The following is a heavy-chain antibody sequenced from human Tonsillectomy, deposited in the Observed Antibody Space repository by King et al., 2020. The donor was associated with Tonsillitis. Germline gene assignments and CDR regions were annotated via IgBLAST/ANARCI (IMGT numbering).Heavy chain of an antibody. J-gene: IGHJ5*02. Sequence: QLQESGPGLEKPSQTLSLTCTVSGHSISSGGYYWNWIRQHPGKGLEWIGSIHYSGSTYYNPSLRSRVAMSVDTSKNQFSLQLSSVTAADTAVYYCARGGKYDWSYWWFDPWGQGTLVTVSS. D-gene: IGHD1-7*01. CDR3: ARGGKYDWSYWWFDP. CDR2: IHYSGST. V-gene: IGHV4-31*03. CDR1: GHSISSGGYY.